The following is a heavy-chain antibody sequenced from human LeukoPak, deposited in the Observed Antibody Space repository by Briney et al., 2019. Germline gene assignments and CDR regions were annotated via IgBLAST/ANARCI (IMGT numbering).Heavy chain of an antibody. V-gene: IGHV4-34*01. CDR1: GGSFSGYY. Sequence: PSETLSLTCAVYGGSFSGYYWSWIRQPPGKGPEWIGEINHRGSTNYNPSLKSRVTISVDTSKNQFSLKLSSVTAADTAVYYCASITMVREGYWGQGTLVTVSS. D-gene: IGHD3-10*01. CDR2: INHRGST. J-gene: IGHJ4*02. CDR3: ASITMVREGY.